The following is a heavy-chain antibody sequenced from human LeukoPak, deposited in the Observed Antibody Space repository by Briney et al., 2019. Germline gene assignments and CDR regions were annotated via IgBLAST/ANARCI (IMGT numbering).Heavy chain of an antibody. CDR1: GFTFSSYG. D-gene: IGHD3-3*01. J-gene: IGHJ4*02. Sequence: GRSLRLSCAASGFTFSSYGMHWVRQAPGKGLEWVAVISYDGSNKYYADSVKGRFTISRDNSKNTLYLQMNSLRAEDTAVYYCAKGLYDFWSGYPALVDYWGQGTLVTVSS. V-gene: IGHV3-30*18. CDR3: AKGLYDFWSGYPALVDY. CDR2: ISYDGSNK.